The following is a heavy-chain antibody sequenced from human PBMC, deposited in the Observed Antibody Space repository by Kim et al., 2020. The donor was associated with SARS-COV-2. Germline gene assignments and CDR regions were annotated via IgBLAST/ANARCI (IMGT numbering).Heavy chain of an antibody. J-gene: IGHJ3*02. CDR3: VKSRMPSVRDAFEI. Sequence: GGSLRLSCVASGFTFSNFDVYWVRQSPGKGLEWLAVISDDENKRYYADSVKGRFAISRDNAKNILYLQMNSLRIEDTAVYFCVKSRMPSVRDAFEIWGPGAMVTVSS. D-gene: IGHD2-2*01. V-gene: IGHV3-30*18. CDR2: ISDDENKR. CDR1: GFTFSNFD.